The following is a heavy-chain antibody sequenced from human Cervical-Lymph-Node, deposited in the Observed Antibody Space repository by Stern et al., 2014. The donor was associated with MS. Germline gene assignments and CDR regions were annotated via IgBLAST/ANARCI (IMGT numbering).Heavy chain of an antibody. CDR3: ARDKMHAFDY. J-gene: IGHJ4*02. CDR1: GYTFTTYG. D-gene: IGHD2-8*01. CDR2: ISADSGNT. Sequence: QLVQSGTEVKKPGASVLVSCKASGYTFTTYGITWVRQAPGQGLEWIGWISADSGNTKYAQKFQDRGTMARDTTTGTAYMEVRSLRSEDTAVYYWARDKMHAFDYWGQGTQVTVPS. V-gene: IGHV1-18*01.